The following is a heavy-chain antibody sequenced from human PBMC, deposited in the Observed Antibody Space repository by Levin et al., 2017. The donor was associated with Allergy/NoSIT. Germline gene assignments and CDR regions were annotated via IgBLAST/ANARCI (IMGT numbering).Heavy chain of an antibody. D-gene: IGHD6-19*01. V-gene: IGHV3-30*04. CDR2: ISDDGTKK. CDR3: ARDGSTRWDEEGYYYYSGMDV. CDR1: AFDFATYA. Sequence: GGSLRLSCVASAFDFATYAIHWVRQAPGKGLEWVAIISDDGTKKYYAESVKGRFTVSRDNSKNTLFLQMNSLRPEDTAVYYCARDGSTRWDEEGYYYYSGMDVWGQGTTVTVSS. J-gene: IGHJ6*02.